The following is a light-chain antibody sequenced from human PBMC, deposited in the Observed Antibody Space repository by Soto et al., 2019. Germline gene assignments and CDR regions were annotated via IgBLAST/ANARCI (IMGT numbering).Light chain of an antibody. V-gene: IGKV3-11*01. CDR2: DAS. Sequence: DIEMTQSPATLSSSPGERATISCRASQSVSSCLAWYQQKPGQAPRLLIYDASNLATGVPARFSGSGSGTDFTLTISSLQPDDFAGYYCQQRSNYRITFGQGTRLEIK. J-gene: IGKJ5*01. CDR1: QSVSSC. CDR3: QQRSNYRIT.